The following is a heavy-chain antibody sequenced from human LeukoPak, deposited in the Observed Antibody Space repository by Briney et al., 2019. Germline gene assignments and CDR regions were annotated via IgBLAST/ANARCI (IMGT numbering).Heavy chain of an antibody. J-gene: IGHJ4*02. CDR2: IKQDGSEK. V-gene: IGHV3-7*03. D-gene: IGHD3-10*01. CDR1: GFTFSSYW. CDR3: VRAFWVRGVITRNKYYFDY. Sequence: GGSLRLSCAASGFTFSSYWMSWVRQAPGKGLEWVANIKQDGSEKYYVDSVKGRFTISRDNAKNSLYLQMNSLRAEDTAVYYCVRAFWVRGVITRNKYYFDYWGQGTLVTVSS.